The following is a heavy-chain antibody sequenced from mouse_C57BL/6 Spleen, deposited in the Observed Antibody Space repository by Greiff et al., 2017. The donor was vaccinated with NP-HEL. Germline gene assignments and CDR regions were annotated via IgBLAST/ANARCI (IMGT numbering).Heavy chain of an antibody. CDR1: GYTFTSYW. D-gene: IGHD3-2*02. Sequence: QVQLKQPGAELVKPGASVKMSCKASGYTFTSYWITWVKQRPGQGLEWIGDIYPGSGSTNYNEKFKSKATLTVDTSSSTAYMQLSSLTSEDSAVYYCARSLDSSGYDYFDYWGQGTTLTVSS. J-gene: IGHJ2*01. CDR3: ARSLDSSGYDYFDY. CDR2: IYPGSGST. V-gene: IGHV1-55*01.